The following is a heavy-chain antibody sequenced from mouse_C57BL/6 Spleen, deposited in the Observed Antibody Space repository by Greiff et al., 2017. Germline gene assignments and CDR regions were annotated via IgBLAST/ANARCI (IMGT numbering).Heavy chain of an antibody. CDR2: IDPANGNT. Sequence: VQLQQSVAELVRPGASVKLSCTASGFNIKNTYMHWVKQRPEQGLEWIGRIDPANGNTKYAPKFQGKAPITADTSSNTAYLQLSSLTSEDTAIXYGARFYYGSYCYAMDDWGQGTSVTVSS. V-gene: IGHV14-3*01. J-gene: IGHJ4*01. CDR3: ARFYYGSYCYAMDD. CDR1: GFNIKNTY. D-gene: IGHD1-1*01.